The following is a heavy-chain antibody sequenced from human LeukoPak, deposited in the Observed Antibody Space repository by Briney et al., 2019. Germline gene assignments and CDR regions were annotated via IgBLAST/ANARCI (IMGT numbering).Heavy chain of an antibody. Sequence: ASVKVSCKSSGYTFTSYGIIWVRQAPGQGLEWMGWISAYNGNTNYAQKLQGRVTMTTDTSTSTAYMELRSLRSDDTAVYYCARDPYSSGYLGAVYYYYGMDVWGQGTTVTVSS. V-gene: IGHV1-18*01. CDR3: ARDPYSSGYLGAVYYYYGMDV. J-gene: IGHJ6*02. CDR2: ISAYNGNT. D-gene: IGHD6-19*01. CDR1: GYTFTSYG.